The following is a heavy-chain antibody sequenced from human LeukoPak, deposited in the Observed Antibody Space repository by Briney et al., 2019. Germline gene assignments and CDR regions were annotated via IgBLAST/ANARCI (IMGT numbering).Heavy chain of an antibody. Sequence: ASVKASCKASGYTFTSYYMHWVRQAPGQGLEWMGWISAYNGNTNYAQKLQGRVTMTTDTSTSTAYMELRSLRSDDTAVYYCASANGSGSYYDPDYWGQGTLVTVSS. CDR3: ASANGSGSYYDPDY. V-gene: IGHV1-18*04. CDR2: ISAYNGNT. J-gene: IGHJ4*02. D-gene: IGHD1-26*01. CDR1: GYTFTSYY.